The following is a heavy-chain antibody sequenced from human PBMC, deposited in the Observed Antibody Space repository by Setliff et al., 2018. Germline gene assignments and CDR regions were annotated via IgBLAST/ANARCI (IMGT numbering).Heavy chain of an antibody. Sequence: PSETLSLTCAVSGGSISSSNWWSWVRQPPGKGLEWIGEIYHSGSTKYNPSLKSRVTISVDRSKNQFSLKLSSVTAADTAVYYCARVVLGYYYYYYMDVWGKGTTVTVSS. CDR3: ARVVLGYYYYYYMDV. J-gene: IGHJ6*03. CDR2: IYHSGST. V-gene: IGHV4-4*02. CDR1: GGSISSSNW.